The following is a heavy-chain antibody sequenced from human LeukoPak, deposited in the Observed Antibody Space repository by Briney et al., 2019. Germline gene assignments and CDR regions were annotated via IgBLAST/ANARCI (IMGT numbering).Heavy chain of an antibody. CDR2: ISASDPGT. CDR3: AKAPAASCIGSNCYHFDW. V-gene: IGHV3-23*01. J-gene: IGHJ4*02. D-gene: IGHD2-15*01. CDR1: GFTFNAYA. Sequence: GGSLRLSCAASGFTFNAYAMSWVRQAPGKRLEWVSAISASDPGTYYADSVKGRFTISRDNSKNTLFLQMNSLRAGDTAVYYCAKAPAASCIGSNCYHFDWWGQGTLVTVSS.